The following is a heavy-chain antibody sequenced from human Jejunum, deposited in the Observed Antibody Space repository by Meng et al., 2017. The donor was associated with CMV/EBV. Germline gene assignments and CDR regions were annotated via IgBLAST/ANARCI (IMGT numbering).Heavy chain of an antibody. V-gene: IGHV3-30*02. Sequence: YGMHWVRQAPGKGLEWVTFISNDGSNKYYGDSVKGRFTISRDNSKNTLHLQMNSLRAEDTSVYYCVKDRGVPYYESLTGYSYFDYWGQGALVTVSS. CDR1: YG. J-gene: IGHJ4*02. CDR2: ISNDGSNK. CDR3: VKDRGVPYYESLTGYSYFDY. D-gene: IGHD3-9*01.